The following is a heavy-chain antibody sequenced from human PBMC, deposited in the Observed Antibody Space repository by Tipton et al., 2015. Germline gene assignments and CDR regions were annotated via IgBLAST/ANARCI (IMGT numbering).Heavy chain of an antibody. Sequence: TLSLTCTIPGDSISNYFWSWIRQPAGKGLEWIGRIQTSGNTNYNPSLKSRVTMSADTSKNQSSLHLSSVTAADTAVYYCAREVWYNDSTGYNYWGQGTLVTVSS. CDR1: GDSISNYF. J-gene: IGHJ4*02. CDR2: IQTSGNT. V-gene: IGHV4-4*07. D-gene: IGHD3-22*01. CDR3: AREVWYNDSTGYNY.